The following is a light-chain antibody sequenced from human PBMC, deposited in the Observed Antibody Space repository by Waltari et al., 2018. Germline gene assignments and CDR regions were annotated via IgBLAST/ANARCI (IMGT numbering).Light chain of an antibody. CDR3: QQYYSSRT. CDR2: WAS. V-gene: IGKV4-1*01. Sequence: DIVMTQSPDSLAVSLGERATINCKSSQSLLYSSNNKNYLAWYQQKPGQPPRLLISWASTRESGVPDRFSGGGSETDFSLTISSLQAEDVAVYYCQQYYSSRTFGQGTKVEIK. J-gene: IGKJ1*01. CDR1: QSLLYSSNNKNY.